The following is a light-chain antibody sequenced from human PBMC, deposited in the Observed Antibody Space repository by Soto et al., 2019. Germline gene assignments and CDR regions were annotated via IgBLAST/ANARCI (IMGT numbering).Light chain of an antibody. CDR2: DAA. CDR3: QQTSSAPFT. Sequence: DIQMTQSPYSLSAAVGDRVTIACRASQNINTYLNWYQQKPGKAPKLLIFDAASLQSGVPSRFSGGGSRTDFTLTITSLQPEDLATYYCQQTSSAPFTFGPGTKVDIK. CDR1: QNINTY. V-gene: IGKV1-39*01. J-gene: IGKJ3*01.